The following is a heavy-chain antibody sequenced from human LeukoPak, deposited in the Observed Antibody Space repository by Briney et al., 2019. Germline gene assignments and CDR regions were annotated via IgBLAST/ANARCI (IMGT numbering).Heavy chain of an antibody. CDR1: GYTFTSYG. D-gene: IGHD5-18*01. CDR3: ARDSQTWIQRSEGYYGMDV. J-gene: IGHJ6*02. Sequence: ASVQVSCQASGYTFTSYGISWVRQAPGQGLEWMGWISAYNGNTNYAQKLQGRVTMTTDTSTSTAYMELRSLRSDDTAVYYCARDSQTWIQRSEGYYGMDVWGQGTTVTVSS. V-gene: IGHV1-18*01. CDR2: ISAYNGNT.